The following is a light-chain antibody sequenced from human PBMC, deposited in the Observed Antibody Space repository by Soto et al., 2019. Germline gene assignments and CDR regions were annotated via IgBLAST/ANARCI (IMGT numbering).Light chain of an antibody. V-gene: IGKV3-20*01. Sequence: EIVLTQSPGTRSLSPGERATLACRASQSVRRSYLAWYQQKPGQAPRLLLYGTSTRATGIPDRFSGSGSGTDFILTISGLEPYDFAVYYCQQYGNSPRFTFGAGTKVDIK. J-gene: IGKJ3*01. CDR1: QSVRRSY. CDR2: GTS. CDR3: QQYGNSPRFT.